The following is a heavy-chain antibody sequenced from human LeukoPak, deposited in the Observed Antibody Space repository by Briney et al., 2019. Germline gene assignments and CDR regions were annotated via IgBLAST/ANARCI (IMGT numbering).Heavy chain of an antibody. CDR2: ISSNGGST. J-gene: IGHJ4*02. CDR3: VKAPGYSYGAPYFDY. CDR1: GFTFSSYG. Sequence: PGGSLRLSCAASGFTFSSYGMHWVRQAPGKGLEYVSAISSNGGSTYYADSVKGRFTISRDNSKNTLYLQMSSLRAEDTAVYYCVKAPGYSYGAPYFDYWGQGTLVTVSS. D-gene: IGHD5-18*01. V-gene: IGHV3-64D*06.